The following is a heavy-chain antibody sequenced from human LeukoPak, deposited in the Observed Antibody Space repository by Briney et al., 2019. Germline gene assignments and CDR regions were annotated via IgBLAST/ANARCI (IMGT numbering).Heavy chain of an antibody. CDR1: GFTFSTYS. J-gene: IGHJ3*02. D-gene: IGHD2-15*01. Sequence: GGSLRLSCAASGFTFSTYSMNWVRQAPGKGLEWVSSISSSSSYIYYADSVKGRFTISRDNAKNSLYLQMNSLRVEDTAVYYCAKDGGWSFDIWGQGTLVTVSS. V-gene: IGHV3-21*01. CDR2: ISSSSSYI. CDR3: AKDGGWSFDI.